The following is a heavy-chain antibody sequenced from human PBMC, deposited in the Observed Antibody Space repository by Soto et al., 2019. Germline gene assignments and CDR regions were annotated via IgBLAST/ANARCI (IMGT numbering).Heavy chain of an antibody. CDR3: ARGLYCGGGCYSHFDY. V-gene: IGHV1-69*01. CDR2: IIPIFGTT. D-gene: IGHD2-21*02. Sequence: VQLVQSGAEVKKPGSSVKVSCKASGGTFSNYPFIWVRQAPGQGLDWMGGIIPIFGTTDYGQRFQGRDTITADESTNTAYMKLSSLRSDDTAVYYCARGLYCGGGCYSHFDYWGQGTLVTVSS. CDR1: GGTFSNYP. J-gene: IGHJ4*02.